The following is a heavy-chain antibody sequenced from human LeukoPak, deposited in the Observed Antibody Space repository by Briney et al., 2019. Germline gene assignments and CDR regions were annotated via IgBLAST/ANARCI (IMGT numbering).Heavy chain of an antibody. CDR1: GFTFSSYA. D-gene: IGHD3-22*01. V-gene: IGHV3-23*01. CDR3: AKVGYDSSGYSYTDY. CDR2: ISGSGGSA. J-gene: IGHJ4*02. Sequence: GGSLRLSCAASGFTFSSYAMSWVRKAPGKGLEWVSAISGSGGSAYYADSVKGRFTISRDNSKNTLYLQMNSLRAEDTAVYYCAKVGYDSSGYSYTDYWGQGTLVTVSS.